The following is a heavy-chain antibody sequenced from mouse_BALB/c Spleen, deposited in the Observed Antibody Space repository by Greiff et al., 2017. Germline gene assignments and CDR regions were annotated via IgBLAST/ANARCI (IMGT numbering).Heavy chain of an antibody. D-gene: IGHD1-2*01. CDR2: ISYDGSN. J-gene: IGHJ1*01. V-gene: IGHV3-6*02. CDR1: GYSITSGYY. Sequence: EVQVVESGPGLVKPSQSLSLTCSVTGYSITSGYYWNWIRQFPGNKLEWMGYISYDGSNNYNPSLKNRISITRDTSKNQFFLKLNSVTTEDTATYYCARDEFITTATWYFDVWGAGTTVTVSS. CDR3: ARDEFITTATWYFDV.